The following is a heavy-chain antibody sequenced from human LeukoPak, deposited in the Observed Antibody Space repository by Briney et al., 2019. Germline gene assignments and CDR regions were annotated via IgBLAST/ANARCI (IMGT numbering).Heavy chain of an antibody. CDR3: ARARYCSGGSCYGGVYYFDY. D-gene: IGHD2-15*01. CDR1: GFTFSSYE. CDR2: ISSSGSTI. Sequence: GGSLRLSCAASGFTFSSYEMNWVRQAPGKGLEWVSYISSSGSTIYYADSVKGRFTISRDNAKNSLYLQMNSLRAEDTDVYYSARARYCSGGSCYGGVYYFDYWGQGTLVTVSS. J-gene: IGHJ4*02. V-gene: IGHV3-48*03.